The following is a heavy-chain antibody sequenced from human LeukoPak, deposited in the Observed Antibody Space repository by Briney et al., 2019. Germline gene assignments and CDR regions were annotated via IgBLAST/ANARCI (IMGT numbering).Heavy chain of an antibody. CDR2: ISGSGGST. J-gene: IGHJ4*02. Sequence: GGSLRLSCAASGFTFSSYAMSWVRQAPGKGLEWVSAISGSGGSTYYADSVKGRFAISRDNSKNTLYLQMNSLRAEDTAVYYCAKGPAPLRYFDWSNQNFDYWGQGTLVTVSS. CDR1: GFTFSSYA. CDR3: AKGPAPLRYFDWSNQNFDY. V-gene: IGHV3-23*01. D-gene: IGHD3-9*01.